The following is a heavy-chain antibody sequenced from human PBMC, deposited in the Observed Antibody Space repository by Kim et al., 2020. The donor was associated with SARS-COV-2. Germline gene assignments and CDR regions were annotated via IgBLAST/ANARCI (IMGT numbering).Heavy chain of an antibody. CDR3: ARDYGGSAY. D-gene: IGHD4-17*01. CDR1: GLTFSTYA. CDR2: ISASGDNT. Sequence: GGSLRLSCAASGLTFSTYAMNWVRLAPGKGLEWVSAISASGDNTYYADSVKGRFTISRDNSKNTVYLQMNSLRADETAVYYCARDYGGSAYWGQGTLVTVSS. J-gene: IGHJ4*02. V-gene: IGHV3-23*01.